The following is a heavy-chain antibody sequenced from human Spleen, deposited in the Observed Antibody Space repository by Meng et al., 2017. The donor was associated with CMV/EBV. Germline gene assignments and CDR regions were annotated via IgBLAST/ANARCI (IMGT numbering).Heavy chain of an antibody. Sequence: GESLKISCAASGFIFSSYAMSWVRQAPGKGLEWVSAISGTGGSTHYADSVKGHFTISRDNSKNTLYLQMNSLRAEDTAVYYCAKKSVQILSHFDFWGQGTLVTVSS. V-gene: IGHV3-23*01. CDR2: ISGTGGST. CDR1: GFIFSSYA. CDR3: AKKSVQILSHFDF. J-gene: IGHJ4*02. D-gene: IGHD2-15*01.